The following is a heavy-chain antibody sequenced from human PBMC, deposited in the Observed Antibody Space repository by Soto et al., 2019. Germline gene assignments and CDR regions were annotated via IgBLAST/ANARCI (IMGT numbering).Heavy chain of an antibody. CDR2: IYYSGST. CDR1: GGSISSGDYY. J-gene: IGHJ6*02. D-gene: IGHD3-3*01. Sequence: LSLTCTVSGGSISSGDYYWSWIRQPPGKGLEWIGYIYYSGSTYYNPSLKSRVTISVDTSKNQFSLKLSSVTAADTAVYYCARVTGDFWSGPPLYYYYGMDVWGQGTTVTVSS. CDR3: ARVTGDFWSGPPLYYYYGMDV. V-gene: IGHV4-30-4*01.